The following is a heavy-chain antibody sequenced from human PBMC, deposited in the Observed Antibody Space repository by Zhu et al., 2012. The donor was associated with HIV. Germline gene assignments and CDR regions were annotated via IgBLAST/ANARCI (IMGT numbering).Heavy chain of an antibody. CDR2: INWNGGST. CDR1: GFTFDDYG. D-gene: IGHD3-22*01. V-gene: IGHV3-20*04. Sequence: EVQLVESGGGVVRPGGSLRLSCAASGFTFDDYGMSWVRQAPGKGLEWVSGINWNGGSTGYADSVKGRFTISRDNAKNSLYQQMNSLRAEDTALYYCAREKGAAYYYDSSGYPTHFDYWGQGTLVTVSS. J-gene: IGHJ4*02. CDR3: AREKGAAYYYDSSGYPTHFDY.